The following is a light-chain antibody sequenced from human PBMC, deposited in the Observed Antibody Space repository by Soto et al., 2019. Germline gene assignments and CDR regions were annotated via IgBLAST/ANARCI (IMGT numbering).Light chain of an antibody. Sequence: DIQMTQSPSYVPASVGDRVTITCRASQGITSWLAWYQQKPGKAPKLLIYSASSLQSGVPSRFSGSGSGTYFTLTISSLQPQDFATYYCQKYDRAPFTFGPGTKVDFK. CDR2: SAS. CDR1: QGITSW. J-gene: IGKJ3*01. V-gene: IGKV1-12*01. CDR3: QKYDRAPFT.